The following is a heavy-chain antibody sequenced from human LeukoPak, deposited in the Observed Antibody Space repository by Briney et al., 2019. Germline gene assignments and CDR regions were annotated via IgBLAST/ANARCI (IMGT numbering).Heavy chain of an antibody. J-gene: IGHJ5*02. V-gene: IGHV4-4*07. CDR2: IYTSGST. Sequence: SETLSLTCTVSGGSISSYYWSWIRQAAGKGLEWIGRIYTSGSTNYNPSLKSRVTISVDKSKNQFSLKLSSVTAADTAVYYCAREADYYDSSGPVDWFDPWGQGTLVTVSS. D-gene: IGHD3-22*01. CDR3: AREADYYDSSGPVDWFDP. CDR1: GGSISSYY.